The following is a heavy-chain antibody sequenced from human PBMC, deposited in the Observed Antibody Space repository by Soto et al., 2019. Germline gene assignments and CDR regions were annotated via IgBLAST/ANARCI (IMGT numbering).Heavy chain of an antibody. J-gene: IGHJ4*02. CDR1: GFTVSSSY. Sequence: GGSLRLSCAASGFTVSSSYMSWVLQAPGKGLEWVSVIYSAGSTYYADSVKGRFTISRDNSKNTLFLQMNSLRAEDTAIYYCAKERSIYGVVSPFFDYWCQGTLVTVSS. D-gene: IGHD3-3*01. CDR2: IYSAGST. CDR3: AKERSIYGVVSPFFDY. V-gene: IGHV3-66*01.